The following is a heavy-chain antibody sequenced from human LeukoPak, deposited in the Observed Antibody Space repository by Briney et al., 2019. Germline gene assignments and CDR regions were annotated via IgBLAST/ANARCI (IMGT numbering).Heavy chain of an antibody. J-gene: IGHJ6*02. D-gene: IGHD6-6*01. CDR2: ISAYNGNT. CDR1: GYTFTSYG. CDR3: ARGYQGSSQTGSYSYYYYYGMDA. V-gene: IGHV1-18*01. Sequence: ASVTVSCKASGYTFTSYGISWVRQAPGQRLEWMGWISAYNGNTNYAQKLQGRVTMTADTSMSTAYMELRSLRSDDTAVYYCARGYQGSSQTGSYSYYYYYGMDAWGQGTTVTVSS.